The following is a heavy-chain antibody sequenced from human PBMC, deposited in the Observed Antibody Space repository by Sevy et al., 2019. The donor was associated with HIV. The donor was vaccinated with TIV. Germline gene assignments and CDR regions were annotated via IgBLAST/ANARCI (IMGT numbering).Heavy chain of an antibody. D-gene: IGHD6-19*01. CDR3: TSDLAQWPPTHFDY. Sequence: GGSLRLSCTASGFTFGDYAMSWFRQAPGKGLEWVGFIRSKAYGGTTEYAASVKGRFTISRDDSKSIAYLQMNSLKTEDTAVYYCTSDLAQWPPTHFDYWGQGTLVTVSS. V-gene: IGHV3-49*03. CDR1: GFTFGDYA. CDR2: IRSKAYGGTT. J-gene: IGHJ4*02.